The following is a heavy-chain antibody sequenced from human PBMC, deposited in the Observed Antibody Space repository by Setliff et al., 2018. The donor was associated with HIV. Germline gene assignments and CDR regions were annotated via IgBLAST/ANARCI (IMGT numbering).Heavy chain of an antibody. J-gene: IGHJ6*02. D-gene: IGHD3-16*01. V-gene: IGHV4-61*02. Sequence: SETLSLTCTVSGGSISSGSYYWSWIRQPAGKGLEWIGRIYTSGSTNYNPSLKSRVTISVDTSKNQFSLKLSSVTAADTAVYYCARGGGYYYGMDVWGQGTTVTVSS. CDR3: ARGGGYYYGMDV. CDR2: IYTSGST. CDR1: GGSISSGSYY.